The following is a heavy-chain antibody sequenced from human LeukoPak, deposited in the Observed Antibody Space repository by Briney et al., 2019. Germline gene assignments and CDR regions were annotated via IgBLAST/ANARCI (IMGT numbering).Heavy chain of an antibody. J-gene: IGHJ4*02. CDR1: GFTFSSYG. Sequence: SGGSLRLSCAASGFTFSSYGMHWVRQAPGKGLEWVAVISYDGSNKYYADSVKGRFTISRDNSKNTLYLQMNSLRAEDTAVYYCAKDLPFDYGDYYGTGAFDYWGQGTLVTVSS. D-gene: IGHD4-17*01. V-gene: IGHV3-30*18. CDR3: AKDLPFDYGDYYGTGAFDY. CDR2: ISYDGSNK.